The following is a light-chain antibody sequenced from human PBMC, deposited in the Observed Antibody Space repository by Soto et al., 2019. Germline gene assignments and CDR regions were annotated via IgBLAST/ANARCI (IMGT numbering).Light chain of an antibody. Sequence: QSVLTQPASVSGSPGQSITISCTGTSSDVGGYNYVSWYQQHQGRAPQLIIYEVSNRPSGASNRFSGSKSGSTAFLSISGLQAEDEADYYCSSYTSTNILYVFGTGTKVTV. J-gene: IGLJ1*01. CDR1: SSDVGGYNY. CDR2: EVS. CDR3: SSYTSTNILYV. V-gene: IGLV2-14*01.